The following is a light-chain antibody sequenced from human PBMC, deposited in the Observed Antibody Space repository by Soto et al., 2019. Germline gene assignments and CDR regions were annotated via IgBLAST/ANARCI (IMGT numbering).Light chain of an antibody. V-gene: IGKV1-5*01. CDR3: QQYNSYPYT. CDR1: QSISSW. Sequence: DIQMTQSPSTLSASVGDRVTTTCRASQSISSWLAWYQQKPGKAPKLLIYHSSSLESGVPSRFSGSGSGTEFTLTISSLQPDDFATYYCQQYNSYPYTFGQGTKLEIK. J-gene: IGKJ2*01. CDR2: HSS.